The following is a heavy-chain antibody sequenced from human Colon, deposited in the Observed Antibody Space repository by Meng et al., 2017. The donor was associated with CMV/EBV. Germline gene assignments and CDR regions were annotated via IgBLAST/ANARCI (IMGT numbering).Heavy chain of an antibody. CDR1: GLTFSSYG. CDR3: AKVDQLLYKEPHYYGMDV. J-gene: IGHJ6*02. Sequence: GESLKISCAASGLTFSSYGMHWVRQAPGKGLAWVAFIRYDGSNKYYADSVKGRFTISRDNSKNTLYLQMNSLRAEDTAVYYCAKVDQLLYKEPHYYGMDVWGQGTTVTVSS. CDR2: IRYDGSNK. V-gene: IGHV3-30*02. D-gene: IGHD2-2*02.